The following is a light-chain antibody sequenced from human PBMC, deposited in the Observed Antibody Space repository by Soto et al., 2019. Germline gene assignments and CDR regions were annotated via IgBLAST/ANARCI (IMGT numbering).Light chain of an antibody. Sequence: QSVLTQPASVSGSPGQPITISCTGTSSDVGSYNLVSWYQQHPGKAPKLMILEDNKRPSGVSNRFSGSKSGNTASLTISGLQAEDEADYYCCSYAGSSTFVIFGGGTKLTVL. CDR2: EDN. CDR3: CSYAGSSTFVI. CDR1: SSDVGSYNL. V-gene: IGLV2-23*02. J-gene: IGLJ2*01.